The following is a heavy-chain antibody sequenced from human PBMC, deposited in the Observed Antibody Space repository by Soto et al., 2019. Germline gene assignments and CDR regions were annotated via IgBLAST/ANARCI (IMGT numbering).Heavy chain of an antibody. D-gene: IGHD3-9*01. CDR1: GGSISSYY. CDR3: ARGNDYDILTGYYWVY. Sequence: QVQLQESGPGLVKPSETLSLTCTVSGGSISSYYWSWIRQPPGKGLEWIGYIYYSGSTNYNPSLKSRVTISVDTSKNQYYLKLSSVTAADTAVYYCARGNDYDILTGYYWVYWGQGTLVTVPS. V-gene: IGHV4-59*01. CDR2: IYYSGST. J-gene: IGHJ4*02.